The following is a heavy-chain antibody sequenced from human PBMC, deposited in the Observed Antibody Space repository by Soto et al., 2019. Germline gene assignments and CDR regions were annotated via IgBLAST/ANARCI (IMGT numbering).Heavy chain of an antibody. V-gene: IGHV3-23*01. D-gene: IGHD3-16*01. J-gene: IGHJ4*02. CDR3: AAVMGSDYDYVWGSLTFDD. Sequence: QSGGSLRLSCVASGFIFRSTAMAWVRQAPGKGLEWVSHISGSGVSTYFSDSVKGRFTISRDNSNNTLYLQMNSLRAEDTAVYFCAAVMGSDYDYVWGSLTFDDWGQGTLVTAPQ. CDR2: ISGSGVST. CDR1: GFIFRSTA.